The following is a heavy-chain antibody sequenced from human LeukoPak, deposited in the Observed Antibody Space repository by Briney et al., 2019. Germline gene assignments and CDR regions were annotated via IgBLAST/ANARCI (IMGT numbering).Heavy chain of an antibody. CDR2: IKQDGSEK. CDR3: ARDRMVRGVLGYFDY. V-gene: IGHV3-7*01. D-gene: IGHD3-10*01. J-gene: IGHJ4*02. Sequence: PGGSLRLSCAASGFTFSSYWMSWVRQAPGKGLEWVANIKQDGSEKYYVDSVKGRFTISRDNAKNSLYLQMNSLRAEGTAVYYCARDRMVRGVLGYFDYWGQGTLVTVSS. CDR1: GFTFSSYW.